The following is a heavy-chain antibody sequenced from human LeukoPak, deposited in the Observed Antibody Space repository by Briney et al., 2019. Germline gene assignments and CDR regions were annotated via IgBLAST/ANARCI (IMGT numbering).Heavy chain of an antibody. CDR3: ARGFARGFDY. Sequence: GGSLRLSCAASGFTVSNNYMSWVRQAPGKGLEWVSVIYSGGTTYYTDSVKGRFTISRDSSKNTLYLQMNSLRAEDTAVYYCARGFARGFDYWGQGTLVTVSS. D-gene: IGHD6-6*01. J-gene: IGHJ4*02. CDR2: IYSGGTT. V-gene: IGHV3-53*01. CDR1: GFTVSNNY.